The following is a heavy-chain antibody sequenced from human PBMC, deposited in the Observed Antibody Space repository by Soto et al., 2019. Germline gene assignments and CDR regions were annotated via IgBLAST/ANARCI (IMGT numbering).Heavy chain of an antibody. CDR3: ARAFDSSGYYGNYYFDY. CDR2: ISYDGSNK. CDR1: GFTFSSYA. J-gene: IGHJ4*02. V-gene: IGHV3-30-3*01. Sequence: GGSLRLSCAASGFTFSSYAMHWVRQAPGKGLEWVAVISYDGSNKYYADSVKGRFTISRDNSKNTLYLQMNSLRAEDTAVYYCARAFDSSGYYGNYYFDYWGQGTLVTVSS. D-gene: IGHD3-22*01.